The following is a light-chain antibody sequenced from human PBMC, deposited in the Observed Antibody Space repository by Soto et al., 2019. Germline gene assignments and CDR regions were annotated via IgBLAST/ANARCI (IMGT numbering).Light chain of an antibody. V-gene: IGKV3-11*01. CDR1: QSVRSN. CDR3: QQRDNWPWT. CDR2: DAS. J-gene: IGKJ1*01. Sequence: ETVLTQSPAILSLSPGERATLSCRASQSVRSNLAWYQHKPGQAPRLLIYDASNRATGIPGRFSGSGSGTDFTLTISNLEPEDFAVYYCQQRDNWPWTFGQGAKVEIK.